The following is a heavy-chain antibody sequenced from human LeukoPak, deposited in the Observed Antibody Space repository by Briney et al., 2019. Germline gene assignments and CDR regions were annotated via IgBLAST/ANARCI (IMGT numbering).Heavy chain of an antibody. J-gene: IGHJ5*02. CDR3: AKMSSIAARRTNWFDP. Sequence: ASVKVSCKASGYTFTGYYIHWVRQAPGQGLEWMGWINPNSGGTNYAQKFQGRVTMTRDTSISTAYMELSRLRSDDTAVYYCAKMSSIAARRTNWFDPWGQGTLVTVSS. CDR1: GYTFTGYY. CDR2: INPNSGGT. D-gene: IGHD6-6*01. V-gene: IGHV1-2*02.